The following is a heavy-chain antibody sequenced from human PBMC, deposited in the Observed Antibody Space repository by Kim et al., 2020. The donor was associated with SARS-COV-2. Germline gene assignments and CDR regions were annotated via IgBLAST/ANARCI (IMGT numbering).Heavy chain of an antibody. J-gene: IGHJ4*02. Sequence: GGSLRLSCAASGFTFTSYAMHWVRQAPGKGPEWVAITWHDESKTYYADSVKGRFTVSRDNTRNTVYLQMNSLRAEDTALYYCARDDGVVTDYCFDYWGQGTLVTVSS. V-gene: IGHV3-33*01. D-gene: IGHD2-21*02. CDR1: GFTFTSYA. CDR3: ARDDGVVTDYCFDY. CDR2: TWHDESKT.